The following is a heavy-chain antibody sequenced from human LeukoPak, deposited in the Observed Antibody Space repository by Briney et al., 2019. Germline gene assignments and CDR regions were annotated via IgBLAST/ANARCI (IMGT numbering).Heavy chain of an antibody. D-gene: IGHD1-26*01. J-gene: IGHJ4*02. CDR2: IYPRDGST. V-gene: IGHV1-46*01. Sequence: ASVKVSCKASGYTFTSNYIHWVRQAPGQGLEWMGMIYPRDGSTSYAQKFQGRVTITADESTSTAYMELSSLRSEDTAVYYCAREDDSGSYFVDYWGQGTLVTVSS. CDR1: GYTFTSNY. CDR3: AREDDSGSYFVDY.